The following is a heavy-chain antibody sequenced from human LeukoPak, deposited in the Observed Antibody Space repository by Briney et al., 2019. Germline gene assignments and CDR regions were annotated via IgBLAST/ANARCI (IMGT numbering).Heavy chain of an antibody. CDR1: GYSFTSYW. D-gene: IGHD6-19*01. CDR3: ARQRIAVAAPGET. Sequence: GESLKISCMGSGYSFTSYWIGWVRQMPGKGLEWMGIIYPGDSDTRYSPSFQGQVTISADKSISTAYLQWSSLKASDTAMYYCARQRIAVAAPGETWGQGTLVTVSS. CDR2: IYPGDSDT. J-gene: IGHJ5*02. V-gene: IGHV5-51*01.